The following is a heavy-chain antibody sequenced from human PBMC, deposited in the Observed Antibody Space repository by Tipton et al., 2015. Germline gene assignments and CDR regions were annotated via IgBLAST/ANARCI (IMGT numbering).Heavy chain of an antibody. Sequence: SLRLSCEASGFSFSNYWMTWVRQAPGKGLEWVANINQDGSEIYYVDSVKGRFTISRDNAKNSLYLQMNSLRAEDTAVYYCARDGQQPPGVDYWGQGTLVTVSS. CDR2: INQDGSEI. D-gene: IGHD6-13*01. V-gene: IGHV3-7*01. J-gene: IGHJ4*02. CDR1: GFSFSNYW. CDR3: ARDGQQPPGVDY.